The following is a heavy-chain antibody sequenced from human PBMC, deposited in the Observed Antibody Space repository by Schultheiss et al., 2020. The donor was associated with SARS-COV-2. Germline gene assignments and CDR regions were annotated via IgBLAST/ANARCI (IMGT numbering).Heavy chain of an antibody. CDR1: GESFNGFS. D-gene: IGHD4-11*01. V-gene: IGHV4-34*01. J-gene: IGHJ6*03. Sequence: SETLSLTCAVYGESFNGFSWTWIRQSPGKGLEWIGQVSHSGGTHYSPSLKRRVTISVDTSKSQFSLRLRSVTAADTAIYFCSRGRTSVIPSPVLGLGPRYFSYYMDVWGKGTTVTVSS. CDR2: VSHSGGT. CDR3: SRGRTSVIPSPVLGLGPRYFSYYMDV.